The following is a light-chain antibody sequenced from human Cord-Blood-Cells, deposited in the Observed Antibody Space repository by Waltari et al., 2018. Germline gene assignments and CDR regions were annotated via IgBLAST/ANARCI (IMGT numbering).Light chain of an antibody. CDR2: AAS. Sequence: DIQMTQSPSSLSASVGDRVTITCRASQSISSYLNWYQQKPGKAPKLLIYAASSLQSGVPSRFSGSGSGTDFTLTISSLQPEDVATYYCQQSYSTPPTFGQGTKVGIK. CDR1: QSISSY. V-gene: IGKV1-39*01. CDR3: QQSYSTPPT. J-gene: IGKJ1*01.